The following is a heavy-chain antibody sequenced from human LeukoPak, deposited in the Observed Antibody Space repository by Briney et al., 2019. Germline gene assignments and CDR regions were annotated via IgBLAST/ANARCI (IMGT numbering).Heavy chain of an antibody. V-gene: IGHV4-59*08. CDR1: GGSISSYY. D-gene: IGHD4-17*01. Sequence: PSETLSLTCTVSGGSISSYYWSWIRQPPGKGLEWIGYIYYSGSTNYNPSLKSRVTISVDTSKNQFSLKLSSVTAADTAVYYCARGDDYGDYGRFDPWGQGTLVTVSS. CDR3: ARGDDYGDYGRFDP. J-gene: IGHJ5*02. CDR2: IYYSGST.